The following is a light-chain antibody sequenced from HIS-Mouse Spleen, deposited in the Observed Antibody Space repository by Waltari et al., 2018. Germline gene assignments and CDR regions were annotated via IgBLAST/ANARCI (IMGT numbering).Light chain of an antibody. J-gene: IGLJ2*01. Sequence: SYELTQPPSVSVSPGQTARLTCSGDSLPKKYASWYQQKSGQASVLVIYEDSKRPSGIPERFSGSSSGTMATLTISGAQVEDEADYYCYSTDSSGNHRVFGGGTKLTVL. CDR3: YSTDSSGNHRV. V-gene: IGLV3-10*01. CDR1: SLPKKY. CDR2: EDS.